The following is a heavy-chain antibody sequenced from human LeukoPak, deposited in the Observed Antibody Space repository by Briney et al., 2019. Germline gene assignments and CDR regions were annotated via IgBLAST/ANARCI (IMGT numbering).Heavy chain of an antibody. CDR1: GGSFSGYF. V-gene: IGHV4-34*01. CDR3: ASSYYDSGGFSPFDY. CDR2: INDGGSA. D-gene: IGHD1-26*01. J-gene: IGHJ4*02. Sequence: SETLSLTCAVYGGSFSGYFWSWIRQTPGEGLDWIGQINDGGSANYNPSLRSRVTISVGTSKKQVSLTLASMTAADTAIYYCASSYYDSGGFSPFDYWGQGTLVTVSS.